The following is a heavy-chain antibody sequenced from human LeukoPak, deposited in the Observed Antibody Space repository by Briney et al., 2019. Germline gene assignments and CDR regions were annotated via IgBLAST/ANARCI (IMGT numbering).Heavy chain of an antibody. CDR3: AREGSGDDFWSGYYYYGMDV. J-gene: IGHJ6*02. V-gene: IGHV3-11*01. Sequence: GGSLRLSCAASGFTFSDYYMSWIRQAPGKGLEWVSYISSSGSTIHYADSVKGRFTISRDNAKNSLYLQMNSLRAEDTAVYYCAREGSGDDFWSGYYYYGMDVWGQGTTVTVSS. D-gene: IGHD3-3*01. CDR2: ISSSGSTI. CDR1: GFTFSDYY.